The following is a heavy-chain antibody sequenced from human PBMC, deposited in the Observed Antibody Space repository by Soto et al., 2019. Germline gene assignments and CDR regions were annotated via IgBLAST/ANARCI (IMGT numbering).Heavy chain of an antibody. Sequence: GGSLRLSCVVSGLSLNNYAIAWVRHAPGKGPEFVSTIDVLDGAWYSDSVRGRLAISRDVSRNTVYLQMSSLRVEDTAIYFCSDWRAGGPVNLDHWGPGTRVTSPQ. CDR3: SDWRAGGPVNLDH. CDR2: IDVLDGA. D-gene: IGHD2-15*01. V-gene: IGHV3-23*01. CDR1: GLSLNNYA. J-gene: IGHJ4*02.